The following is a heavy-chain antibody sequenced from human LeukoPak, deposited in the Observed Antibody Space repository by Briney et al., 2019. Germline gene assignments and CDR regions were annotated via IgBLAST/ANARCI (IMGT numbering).Heavy chain of an antibody. Sequence: ASVKVSCKASGGTFSSYAISWVRQAPGQGLEWMGGIIPIFGTANYAQKFQGRVTITADKSTSTAYMELSSLRSEDTAVYYCARDYYGSGSYIYWGREPWSPSPQ. J-gene: IGHJ4*02. D-gene: IGHD3-10*01. CDR3: ARDYYGSGSYIY. CDR1: GGTFSSYA. CDR2: IIPIFGTA. V-gene: IGHV1-69*06.